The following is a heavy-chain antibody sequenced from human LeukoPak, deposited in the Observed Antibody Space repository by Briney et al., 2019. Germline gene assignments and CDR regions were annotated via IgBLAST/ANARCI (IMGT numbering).Heavy chain of an antibody. CDR1: GGPISSGDYF. D-gene: IGHD7-27*01. CDR2: IYSSGST. V-gene: IGHV4-30-4*01. Sequence: SQTLSLTCTVSGGPISSGDYFWTWVRQPPGKGLEWIGYIYSSGSTYYNPSLKSRVTISLDTSKNQFSLNLNSVTAADTAVYYCARYGRHWEVLDYWGQGTLVTVSS. J-gene: IGHJ4*02. CDR3: ARYGRHWEVLDY.